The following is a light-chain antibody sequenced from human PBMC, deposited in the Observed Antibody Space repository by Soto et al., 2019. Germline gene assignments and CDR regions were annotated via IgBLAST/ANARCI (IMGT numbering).Light chain of an antibody. CDR1: SSDVGNYNY. Sequence: QSALTQPPSASASPGHSVTISCTGTSSDVGNYNYVSWYQQHPGKAPKLVIFEVNKRPSGVPDRFSGSKSGNTASLTVSGLQAEDEAAYYCCSYANTTTVFGAGTKLTVL. CDR3: CSYANTTTV. CDR2: EVN. V-gene: IGLV2-8*01. J-gene: IGLJ3*02.